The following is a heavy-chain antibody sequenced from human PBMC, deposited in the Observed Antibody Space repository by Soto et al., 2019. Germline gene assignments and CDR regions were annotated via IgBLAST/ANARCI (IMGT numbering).Heavy chain of an antibody. Sequence: ASETLSLTCTVSGGSISSGGYYWSWIRQHPGKGLKGIGYIYYRGSTYYNTSLKCRFTISLDTSKNQFSLKLSSVTAADTAVYYCARGGAARPYYYDYWGQGTLVTVS. V-gene: IGHV4-31*03. CDR1: GGSISSGGYY. CDR3: ARGGAARPYYYDY. D-gene: IGHD6-6*01. J-gene: IGHJ4*02. CDR2: IYYRGST.